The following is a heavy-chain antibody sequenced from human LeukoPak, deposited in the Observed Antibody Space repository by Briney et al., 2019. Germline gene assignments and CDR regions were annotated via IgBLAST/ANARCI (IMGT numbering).Heavy chain of an antibody. CDR1: GYTFTGFY. D-gene: IGHD3-10*01. Sequence: ASVKVSCKASGYTFTGFYVDWMRQAPGQGLEWMEWINPGSGDTEYQQKFQGRVTMTRDTSIATVYMERTRLTHDDTAVYYCARDRGPSADSGIYYQYYFTFWGQGTLVTVSS. CDR2: INPGSGDT. J-gene: IGHJ4*02. V-gene: IGHV1-2*02. CDR3: ARDRGPSADSGIYYQYYFTF.